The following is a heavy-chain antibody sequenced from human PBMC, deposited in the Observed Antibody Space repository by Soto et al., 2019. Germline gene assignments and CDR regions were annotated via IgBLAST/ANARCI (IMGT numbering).Heavy chain of an antibody. CDR1: SASISCSSSY. Sequence: SDPLSLACIFTSASISCSSSYPAWIRQPPGKGLEWIGSIYYSGSTYYNPSLKSRVTISVDTSKNQLSLKLSSVTAADTAVYYCARRVISGSYYDAFDIWGQGTMVT. J-gene: IGHJ3*02. CDR3: ARRVISGSYYDAFDI. D-gene: IGHD1-26*01. CDR2: IYYSGST. V-gene: IGHV4-39*01.